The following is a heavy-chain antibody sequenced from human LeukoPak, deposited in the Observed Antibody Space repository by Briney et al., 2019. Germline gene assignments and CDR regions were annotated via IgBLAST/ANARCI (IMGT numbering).Heavy chain of an antibody. CDR3: ASSYTTLGYCSGGSCYGN. CDR2: IIPIFGIA. D-gene: IGHD2-15*01. Sequence: SVKVSCKASGGTFSSYAISWVRQAPGQGLEWMGRIIPIFGIANYAQKFQGRVTITADKSTSTVYMELSSLRSEDTAVYYCASSYTTLGYCSGGSCYGNWGQGTLVTVSS. CDR1: GGTFSSYA. J-gene: IGHJ4*02. V-gene: IGHV1-69*04.